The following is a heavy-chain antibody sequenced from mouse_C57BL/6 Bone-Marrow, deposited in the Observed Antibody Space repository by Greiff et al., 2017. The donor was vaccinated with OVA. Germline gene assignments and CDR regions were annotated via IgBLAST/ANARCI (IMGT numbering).Heavy chain of an antibody. D-gene: IGHD1-1*01. Sequence: QVQLQQSGAELARPGASVKLSCKASGYTFTSYGISWVKQRTGQGLEWIGEIYPRSGHPYYNETFKGKATLTADKSSSTAYMELRSLTSEDSAVYFCAMFITTVVDAMDYWGQGTSVTGSA. J-gene: IGHJ4*01. CDR2: IYPRSGHP. CDR1: GYTFTSYG. CDR3: AMFITTVVDAMDY. V-gene: IGHV1-81*01.